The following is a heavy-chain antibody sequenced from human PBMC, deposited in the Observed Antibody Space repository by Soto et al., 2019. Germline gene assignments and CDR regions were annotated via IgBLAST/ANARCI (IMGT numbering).Heavy chain of an antibody. CDR1: GGSFNGYY. CDR2: INHRGST. CDR3: ARAYGDYVFDY. V-gene: IGHV4-34*01. J-gene: IGHJ4*02. D-gene: IGHD4-17*01. Sequence: SDTLSLTCAVYGGSFNGYYWTWIRQPPGTGLEWIGEINHRGSTNYNPSLKSRVTISVDTSKNQFSLKLTSVTAADTAVYYCARAYGDYVFDYWGQGTLVTVS.